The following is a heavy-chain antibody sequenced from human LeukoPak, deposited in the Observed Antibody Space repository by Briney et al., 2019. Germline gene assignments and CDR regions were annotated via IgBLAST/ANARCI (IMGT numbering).Heavy chain of an antibody. CDR2: IDWDDDK. Sequence: SGPTLVNPTQTLTLTCTFSGFSLSTSGMRVSWVRQPPGKALEWLARIDWDDDKFYSTSLKTRLTISKDTSKNQVVLTMTNMDPVDTATYYCVRHLYYYDSSGYYSDAFDIWGQGTMVTVSS. J-gene: IGHJ3*02. V-gene: IGHV2-70*04. CDR1: GFSLSTSGMR. D-gene: IGHD3-22*01. CDR3: VRHLYYYDSSGYYSDAFDI.